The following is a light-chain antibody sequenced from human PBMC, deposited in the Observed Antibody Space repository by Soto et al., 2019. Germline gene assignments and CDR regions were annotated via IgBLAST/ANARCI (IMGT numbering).Light chain of an antibody. V-gene: IGLV2-8*01. CDR1: SSDVGEENY. CDR3: SSFAGSPVG. J-gene: IGLJ2*01. Sequence: QSALTQPPSASGSPGQSVTITCSGTSSDVGEENYVSWYQQHPGKVPKLILYEVSKRPSEVPDRFSGPRSGNTASLTVSGLQAEDEADYYCSSFAGSPVGFGGATKLTVL. CDR2: EVS.